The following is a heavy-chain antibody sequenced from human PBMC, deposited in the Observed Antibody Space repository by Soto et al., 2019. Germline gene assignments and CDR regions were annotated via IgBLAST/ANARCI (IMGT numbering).Heavy chain of an antibody. J-gene: IGHJ4*02. V-gene: IGHV1-2*02. CDR3: ATDDYGIFPY. Sequence: HVQLVQSGTEVKKPGASVRVSCMVSGYPFTTYYIHWVRQAPGQGLEWMGWIDPRSGVTVYEQKFQGRVTMTRDTSISTVYMDLSGLTSDDTALYYCATDDYGIFPYWGQGSLVTVSS. D-gene: IGHD3-10*01. CDR1: GYPFTTYY. CDR2: IDPRSGVT.